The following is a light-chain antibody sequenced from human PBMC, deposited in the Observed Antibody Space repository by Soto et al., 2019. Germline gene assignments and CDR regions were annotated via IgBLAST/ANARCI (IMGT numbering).Light chain of an antibody. CDR3: GTWDNSLSAV. V-gene: IGLV1-51*01. CDR1: SSNIGSNY. Sequence: QSVLTQPPSVSAAPGQKVTISCSGSSSNIGSNYVSWYQQLPGTAPKLLIYGNGKRPSGIPDRFSGSQSGTSATLGITGLQTGDEADYYCGTWDNSLSAVFGGGTKLTVL. J-gene: IGLJ2*01. CDR2: GNG.